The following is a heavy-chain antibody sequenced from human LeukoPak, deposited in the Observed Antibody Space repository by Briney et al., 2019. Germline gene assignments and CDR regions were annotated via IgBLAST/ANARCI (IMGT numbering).Heavy chain of an antibody. Sequence: ASVKVSCKASGYTFTSYYMHWVRQAPGQGLEWMGVINPSGGSTSCAQKFQGRVTMTRDTSTSTVYMELSSLRSEDTAVYYCARGVAAAGHFDYWGQGTLVTVSS. CDR3: ARGVAAAGHFDY. D-gene: IGHD6-13*01. J-gene: IGHJ4*02. CDR1: GYTFTSYY. V-gene: IGHV1-46*01. CDR2: INPSGGST.